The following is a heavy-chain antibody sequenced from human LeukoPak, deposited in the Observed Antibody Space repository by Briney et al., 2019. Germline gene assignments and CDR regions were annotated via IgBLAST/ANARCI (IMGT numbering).Heavy chain of an antibody. CDR1: GYTFTGYY. V-gene: IGHV1-2*02. Sequence: GASVKVSCKASGYTFTGYYMHRVRQAPGQGLEWMGWINPNSGGTNYAQKFQGRVTMTRDTSISTAYMELSRLRSDDTAVYYCARTIAVAGTGDYWGQGTLVTVSS. CDR2: INPNSGGT. J-gene: IGHJ4*02. CDR3: ARTIAVAGTGDY. D-gene: IGHD6-19*01.